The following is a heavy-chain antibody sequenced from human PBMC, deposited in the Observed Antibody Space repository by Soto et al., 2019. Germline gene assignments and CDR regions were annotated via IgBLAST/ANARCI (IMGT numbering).Heavy chain of an antibody. V-gene: IGHV3-23*01. Sequence: PWGSLILSCASSVFTFSILAMHWVRQAPGKGLEWVSSISHDGGGTYYADSVKGRFTISRDNSKNTLYLQMNTLRAEDAAVYYCATGPYSGDHAYFDFWGQGTMVTVSS. CDR2: ISHDGGGT. CDR3: ATGPYSGDHAYFDF. D-gene: IGHD4-17*01. J-gene: IGHJ4*02. CDR1: VFTFSILA.